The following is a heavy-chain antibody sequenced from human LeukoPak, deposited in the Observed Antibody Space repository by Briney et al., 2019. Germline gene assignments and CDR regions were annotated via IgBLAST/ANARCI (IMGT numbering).Heavy chain of an antibody. V-gene: IGHV3-43*02. Sequence: GPLRLSCAASGFPFDDYAMHWVRQAPGKGLEWVSLISGDGGSTYYADPVKGRFTISRDNSKNSLYLQMNSLRTEDTALYYCAKDAKLVGMYYYYYMDVWGEGTTGTVSS. CDR1: GFPFDDYA. D-gene: IGHD6-13*01. J-gene: IGHJ6*03. CDR2: ISGDGGST. CDR3: AKDAKLVGMYYYYYMDV.